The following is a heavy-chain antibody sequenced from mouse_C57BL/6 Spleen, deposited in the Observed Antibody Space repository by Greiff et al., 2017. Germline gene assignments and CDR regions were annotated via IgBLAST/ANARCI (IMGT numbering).Heavy chain of an antibody. V-gene: IGHV1-64*01. D-gene: IGHD1-1*01. J-gene: IGHJ4*01. CDR3: AREAMGYYGSSPYAMDY. CDR1: GYTFTSYW. CDR2: IHPNSGST. Sequence: QVQLQQPGAELVKPGASVKLSCKASGYTFTSYWMHWVKQRPGQGLEWIGMIHPNSGSTNYNEKFKSKATLTVDKSSSTAYMQLSSLTSVDSAVYYCAREAMGYYGSSPYAMDYWGQGTTVTVSS.